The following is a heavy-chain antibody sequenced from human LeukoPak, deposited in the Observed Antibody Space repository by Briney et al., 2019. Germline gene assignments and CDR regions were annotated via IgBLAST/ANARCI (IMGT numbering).Heavy chain of an antibody. D-gene: IGHD3-22*01. CDR1: GYTFTGYY. Sequence: ASVKVPCKASGYTFTGYYMHWVRQAPGQGLEWMGWINPNSGGTNYAQKFQGRVTMTRDTSISTAYMELSRLRSDDTAVYYCARAYYYDSSGYYYYFDYWGQGTLVTVSS. CDR2: INPNSGGT. J-gene: IGHJ4*02. CDR3: ARAYYYDSSGYYYYFDY. V-gene: IGHV1-2*02.